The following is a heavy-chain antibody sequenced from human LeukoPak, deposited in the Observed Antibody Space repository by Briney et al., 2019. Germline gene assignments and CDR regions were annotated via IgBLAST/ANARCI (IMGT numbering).Heavy chain of an antibody. CDR3: ARPTRFGSGWYGGFDY. CDR2: IIPILGIA. Sequence: GASVKVSCKASGGTFSSYAIIWVRQAPGQGLEWMGRIIPILGIANYAQKFQGRVTITADKSTSTAYMELSSLRSEDTAVYYCARPTRFGSGWYGGFDYWGQGTLVTVSS. CDR1: GGTFSSYA. V-gene: IGHV1-69*04. D-gene: IGHD6-19*01. J-gene: IGHJ4*02.